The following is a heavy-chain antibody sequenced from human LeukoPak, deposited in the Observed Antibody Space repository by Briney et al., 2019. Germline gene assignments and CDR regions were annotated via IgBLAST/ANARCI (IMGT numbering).Heavy chain of an antibody. Sequence: PGGSLRLSCTASGFTFSSYAMHLVRQAPGKGLEWVAFTRYDGSNEYYADSVKGRFTIFRDNSENTVYLQMNSLRAEDTAVYYCAKWLYTGNSASPIDPWGQGTLVTVSS. CDR2: TRYDGSNE. D-gene: IGHD1-7*01. V-gene: IGHV3-30*02. J-gene: IGHJ5*02. CDR1: GFTFSSYA. CDR3: AKWLYTGNSASPIDP.